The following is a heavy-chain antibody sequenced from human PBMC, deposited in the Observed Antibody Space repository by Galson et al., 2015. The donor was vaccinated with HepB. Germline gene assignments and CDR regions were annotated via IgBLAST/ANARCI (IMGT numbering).Heavy chain of an antibody. Sequence: SLRLSCAASGFTFNTYGMNWVRQAPGKGLEWVSLISSSSTYIYYADSVKGRFTISRDNAKNSLYLQMNSLRAEDTAVYYCARDLNPPAISMVYDDSWGQGTLVTVSS. CDR1: GFTFNTYG. V-gene: IGHV3-21*01. CDR3: ARDLNPPAISMVYDDS. J-gene: IGHJ5*02. CDR2: ISSSSTYI. D-gene: IGHD2-8*01.